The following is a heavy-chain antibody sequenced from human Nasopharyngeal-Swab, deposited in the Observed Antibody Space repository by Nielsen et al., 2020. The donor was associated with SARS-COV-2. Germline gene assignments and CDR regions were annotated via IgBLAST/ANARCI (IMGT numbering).Heavy chain of an antibody. J-gene: IGHJ4*02. CDR2: IKSKTDGGTT. V-gene: IGHV3-15*01. Sequence: GESLKISCAASGFSFNNAWMTWVRQAPGTGLEWVGRIKSKTDGGTTDYAAPVRGRFTISRDDSKNTLYLQMNSLKTEDTAMYYCTPTIAATGKRIAYWGQGTLVTVSS. CDR3: TPTIAATGKRIAY. CDR1: GFSFNNAW. D-gene: IGHD6-13*01.